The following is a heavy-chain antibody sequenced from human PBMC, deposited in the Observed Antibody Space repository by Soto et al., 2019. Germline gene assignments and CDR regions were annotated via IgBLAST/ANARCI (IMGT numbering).Heavy chain of an antibody. CDR2: INAGNGNT. Sequence: ASVKVSCKASGYTFTSYAMHWVRQAPGQRLEWMGWINAGNGNTKYSQKFQGRVTITRDTSASTAYMELSSLRSEDTAVYYCARDPIYDILTGYGYYYYGMDVWGQGTTVTVSS. V-gene: IGHV1-3*01. D-gene: IGHD3-9*01. J-gene: IGHJ6*02. CDR3: ARDPIYDILTGYGYYYYGMDV. CDR1: GYTFTSYA.